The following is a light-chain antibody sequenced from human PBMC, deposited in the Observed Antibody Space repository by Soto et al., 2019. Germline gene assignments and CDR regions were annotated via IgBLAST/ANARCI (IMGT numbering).Light chain of an antibody. J-gene: IGKJ1*01. Sequence: DIQMTQSPSTLSASLGDTVTVTCRASQSVSGWLAWYQQKPGKAPKVLIYDASSWAGGVPSRFTGSGSGTEFSLTLSSLQPDDVGSYYCQHMRTFGQGTKVDIK. V-gene: IGKV1-5*01. CDR2: DAS. CDR3: QHMRT. CDR1: QSVSGW.